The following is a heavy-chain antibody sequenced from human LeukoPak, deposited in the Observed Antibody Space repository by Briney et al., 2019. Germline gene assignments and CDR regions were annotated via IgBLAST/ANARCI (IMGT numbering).Heavy chain of an antibody. CDR3: AGNLPAADY. Sequence: HPGGSLRLSCAASGSTFRSHTMNWVRQAPGRGLEWISYISNTGSVIYYADSVKGRFTISRDNAKNSLYLQMNSLRAEDTAVYYCAGNLPAADYWGQGTLVTVSS. D-gene: IGHD2-2*01. V-gene: IGHV3-48*04. J-gene: IGHJ4*02. CDR1: GSTFRSHT. CDR2: ISNTGSVI.